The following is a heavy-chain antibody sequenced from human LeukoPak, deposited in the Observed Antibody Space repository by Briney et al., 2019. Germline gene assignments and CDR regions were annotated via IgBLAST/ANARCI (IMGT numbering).Heavy chain of an antibody. D-gene: IGHD3-16*01. J-gene: IGHJ6*03. CDR1: GGSLNTYY. CDR3: ARRGTPYYYYYMDV. CDR2: IYSSGTS. V-gene: IGHV4-59*08. Sequence: PSETLSLTWTVSGGSLNTYYWSWIRQSPENGLEFIGYIYSSGTSDYNPSLKSRVVISLDTSKSQFSLKMKSVTAADTAVYYCARRGTPYYYYYMDVWGSGTTVTVSS.